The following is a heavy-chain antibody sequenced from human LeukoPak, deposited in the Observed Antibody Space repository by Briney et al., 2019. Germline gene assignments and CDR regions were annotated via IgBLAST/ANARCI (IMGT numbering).Heavy chain of an antibody. D-gene: IGHD1-1*01. Sequence: SETLSLTCTVSGGSINSYYWSWIRQPPGKGLEWIATIYYSWGTYFNPSLKSRVSISLDASKYQFSLKLTSLTAADTAIYYCARNVTAGFFDFWGQGILVTVSS. CDR3: ARNVTAGFFDF. CDR1: GGSINSYY. V-gene: IGHV4-59*08. CDR2: IYYSWGT. J-gene: IGHJ4*02.